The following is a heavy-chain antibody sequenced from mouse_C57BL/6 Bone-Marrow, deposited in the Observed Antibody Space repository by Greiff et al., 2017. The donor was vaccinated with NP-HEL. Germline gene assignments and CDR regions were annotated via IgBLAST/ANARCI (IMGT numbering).Heavy chain of an antibody. CDR3: AWRGLLTFSWFAY. CDR2: FHPYNDDT. J-gene: IGHJ3*01. Sequence: QVQLQQSGAELVKPGASVKMSCKASGYTFTTYSIEWMKQTHGKSLEWIGNFHPYNDDTKYNDKFKGKATLTVDKSSSTVYLELSRLTSDDSAVDYCAWRGLLTFSWFAYCCQGTVVTVSA. D-gene: IGHD2-3*01. V-gene: IGHV1-47*01. CDR1: GYTFTTYS.